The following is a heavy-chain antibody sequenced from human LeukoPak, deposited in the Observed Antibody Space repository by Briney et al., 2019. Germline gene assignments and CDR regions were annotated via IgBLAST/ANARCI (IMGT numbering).Heavy chain of an antibody. D-gene: IGHD3-22*01. CDR2: IYTSGST. V-gene: IGHV4-4*07. CDR3: ARGGTNYDSSGYYYVDAFDI. J-gene: IGHJ3*02. CDR1: GGSISSYY. Sequence: SETLSLTCTVSGGSISSYYWSWIRQPAGKGLEWIGRIYTSGSTNYNPSLKSRVTMSVDTSKNQFSLKLSSVTAADTAVYYCARGGTNYDSSGYYYVDAFDIWGQGTMVTVSS.